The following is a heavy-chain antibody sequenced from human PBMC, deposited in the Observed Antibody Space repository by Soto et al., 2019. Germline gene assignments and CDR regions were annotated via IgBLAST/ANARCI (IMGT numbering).Heavy chain of an antibody. Sequence: ASVKVSCKASGGTFSSYIISWVRQAPGQGLEWMGRIIPILGIANYAQKFQGRVTITADKSTSTAYMELSSLRSEDTAVYYCARDREQWLVHWFDPWGQGTLVTVSS. CDR3: ARDREQWLVHWFDP. D-gene: IGHD6-19*01. CDR2: IIPILGIA. CDR1: GGTFSSYI. V-gene: IGHV1-69*04. J-gene: IGHJ5*02.